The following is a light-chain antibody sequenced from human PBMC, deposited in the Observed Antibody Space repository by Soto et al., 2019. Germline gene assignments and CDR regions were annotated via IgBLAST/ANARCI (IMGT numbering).Light chain of an antibody. CDR2: DTS. J-gene: IGKJ4*01. CDR1: QSVHNN. V-gene: IGKV3-15*01. Sequence: EVVMTQSPATLSVSPGDRATLSCRASQSVHNNLAWYQQKPGQAPRLLIFDTSTRATDILIRFTGGGSGTEFTLTISSLQSEDSAVYSCQQYEIWPLTFGGGTKVEIK. CDR3: QQYEIWPLT.